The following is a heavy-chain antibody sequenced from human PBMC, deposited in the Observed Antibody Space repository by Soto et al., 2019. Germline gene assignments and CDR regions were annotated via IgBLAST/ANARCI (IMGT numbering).Heavy chain of an antibody. Sequence: QVQLVQSGAEVKKPGSSVKVYCKASGGTFSSYAISWVRQAPVQGLEWMGGIIPIFGTANYAQKFQGRVTITADKSTSIADMDLSSLRSEDTAVYYCASPVVDTAMYWWFDPWGQGTLVTVSS. CDR3: ASPVVDTAMYWWFDP. CDR2: IIPIFGTA. V-gene: IGHV1-69*06. J-gene: IGHJ5*02. D-gene: IGHD5-18*01. CDR1: GGTFSSYA.